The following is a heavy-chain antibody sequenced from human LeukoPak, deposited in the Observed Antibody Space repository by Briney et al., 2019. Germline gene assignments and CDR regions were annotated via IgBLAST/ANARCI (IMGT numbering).Heavy chain of an antibody. J-gene: IGHJ4*02. CDR2: ISPSGGGT. CDR3: ARGIRHLRLDD. Sequence: ASVKVSCKASGYSFTSSYIHWVRQAPGQGLEWMGLISPSGGGTTYAQQFQGRLTLTRDMSSSTVYMEMTSLTSADTAVYYCARGIRHLRLDDWGQGTLVTVSP. CDR1: GYSFTSSY. V-gene: IGHV1-46*01.